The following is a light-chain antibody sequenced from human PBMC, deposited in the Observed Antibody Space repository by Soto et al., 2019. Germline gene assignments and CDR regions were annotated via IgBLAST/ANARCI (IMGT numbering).Light chain of an antibody. CDR1: QDVRTW. CDR2: AAS. V-gene: IGKV1-12*01. Sequence: SQMTQSPSSVSASIGDRVTLTCRASQDVRTWLAWYQQKPGRAPKLLIRAASRLQSGVPSRFSGSGSGTDFTLTISNLQPDDLGTYYCQQVNDIPLTFGPGTKVDIK. J-gene: IGKJ3*01. CDR3: QQVNDIPLT.